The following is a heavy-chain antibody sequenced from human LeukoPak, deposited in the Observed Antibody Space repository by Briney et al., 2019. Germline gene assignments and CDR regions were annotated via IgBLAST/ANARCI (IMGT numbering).Heavy chain of an antibody. CDR2: IIPIFGTA. V-gene: IGHV1-69*13. CDR3: ARDGGYCSGGSCYSIYFDY. D-gene: IGHD2-15*01. CDR1: GGTSSSYA. Sequence: SVKVSCKASGGTSSSYAISWVRQAPGQGLEWMGGIIPIFGTANYAQKFQGRVTITADESTSTAYMELSSLRSEDTAAYYCARDGGYCSGGSCYSIYFDYWGQGTLVTVSS. J-gene: IGHJ4*02.